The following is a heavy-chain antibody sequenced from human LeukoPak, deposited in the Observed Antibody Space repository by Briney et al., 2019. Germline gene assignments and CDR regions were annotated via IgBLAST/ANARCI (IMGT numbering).Heavy chain of an antibody. D-gene: IGHD4-17*01. CDR3: ARHPTVEGYFDY. V-gene: IGHV4-39*01. Sequence: PSETLSLTCTVSGDFISTTIYYWGWIRQPPGRGLECIESIYYDETTYYNPSLRSRATILLDTSKNQFSLKLSSVTAADTAVYYCARHPTVEGYFDYWGQGTLVTVSS. CDR2: IYYDETT. J-gene: IGHJ4*02. CDR1: GDFISTTIYY.